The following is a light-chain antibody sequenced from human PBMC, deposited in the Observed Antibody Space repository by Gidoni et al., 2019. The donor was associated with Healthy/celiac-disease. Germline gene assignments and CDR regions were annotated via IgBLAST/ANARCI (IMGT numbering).Light chain of an antibody. Sequence: YELTQPPSVSVSPGQTASITCSGDKLGDKYACWYQQKPGQSPVLVIYQASKRPSGIPERFSGSNSVTTATLTISGTQALDEADSYCQACDSRTAVFGGGTTLTVL. CDR2: QAS. V-gene: IGLV3-1*01. J-gene: IGLJ2*01. CDR1: KLGDKY. CDR3: QACDSRTAV.